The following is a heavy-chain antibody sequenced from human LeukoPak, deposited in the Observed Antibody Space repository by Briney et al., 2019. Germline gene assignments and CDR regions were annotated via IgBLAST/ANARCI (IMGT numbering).Heavy chain of an antibody. CDR2: IVVGSGNT. Sequence: SVKVSCKASGFTFTSSAVQWVRQARGQRLEWIGWIVVGSGNTNYAQKFQERVTITRDMSTSTAYMELSSLRSEDTAVYYCAADYVVVLAAKVYYYGMDVWGQGTTVTVSS. V-gene: IGHV1-58*01. CDR3: AADYVVVLAAKVYYYGMDV. J-gene: IGHJ6*02. D-gene: IGHD2-2*01. CDR1: GFTFTSSA.